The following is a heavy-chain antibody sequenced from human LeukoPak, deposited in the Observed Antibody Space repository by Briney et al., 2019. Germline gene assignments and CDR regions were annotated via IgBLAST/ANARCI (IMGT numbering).Heavy chain of an antibody. CDR3: ATSYDILIGYFGS. D-gene: IGHD3-9*01. CDR1: GFTSGHIFTDYW. CDR2: IKEDGSEK. J-gene: IGHJ4*02. Sequence: GGSLRLSCVASGFTSGHIFTDYWMTWVRQVPGKGLEWVANIKEDGSEKYYVDSVRGRFTISRDNAKNSLYLYMNSLRAEDTAVYYCATSYDILIGYFGSWGQGTLVTVSS. V-gene: IGHV3-7*01.